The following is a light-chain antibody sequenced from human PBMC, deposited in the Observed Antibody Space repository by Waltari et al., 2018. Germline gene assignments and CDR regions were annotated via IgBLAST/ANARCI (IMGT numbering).Light chain of an antibody. Sequence: DIQMTQSPSTLPASVGKRVTITCRASQNIKRWLAWYQQKPGKAPNLLIYKTSSLESGVPSRFSGSGSGTEFTLTIDTLQPDDFATYHCQQYKSYPWTFGQGTKVEI. CDR1: QNIKRW. CDR3: QQYKSYPWT. V-gene: IGKV1-5*03. CDR2: KTS. J-gene: IGKJ1*01.